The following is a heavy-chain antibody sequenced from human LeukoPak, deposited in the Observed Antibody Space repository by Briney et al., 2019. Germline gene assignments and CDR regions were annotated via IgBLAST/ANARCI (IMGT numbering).Heavy chain of an antibody. Sequence: GASVKVSCKASGYTFTSYDINWVRQPTGQGLEWMGWMNPNSGNTGYAQKFQGRVTMTRNTSISTAYMELSSLRSDDTAVYYCASIYYDSSGYGFDPWGQGTLVTVSS. J-gene: IGHJ5*02. V-gene: IGHV1-8*01. D-gene: IGHD3-22*01. CDR2: MNPNSGNT. CDR3: ASIYYDSSGYGFDP. CDR1: GYTFTSYD.